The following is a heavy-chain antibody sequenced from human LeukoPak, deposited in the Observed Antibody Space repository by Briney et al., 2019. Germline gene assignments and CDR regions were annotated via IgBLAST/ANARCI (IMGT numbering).Heavy chain of an antibody. CDR1: GFTFNNFA. Sequence: PGGSLRLSCLASGFTFNNFAMNWVRQAPGKGLEWVSSIGHRGDTIYFADSVKGRFTISRDNSKNTLYLQMNSLRAEDAAVYYCARDKGWDGVMAIYYYYGMDVWGQGTTVTVSS. CDR3: ARDKGWDGVMAIYYYYGMDV. J-gene: IGHJ6*02. D-gene: IGHD3-16*01. V-gene: IGHV3-23*01. CDR2: IGHRGDTI.